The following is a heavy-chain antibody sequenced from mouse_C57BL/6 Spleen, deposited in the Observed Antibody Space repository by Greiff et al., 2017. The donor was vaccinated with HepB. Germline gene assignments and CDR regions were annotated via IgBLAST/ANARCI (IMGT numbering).Heavy chain of an antibody. CDR1: GFTFSSYA. CDR2: ISDGGSYT. D-gene: IGHD6-1*01. V-gene: IGHV5-4*03. J-gene: IGHJ4*01. Sequence: EVKLVESGGGLVKPGGSPKLSCAASGFTFSSYAMSWVRQTPEKRLEWVATISDGGSYTYYPDNVKGRFTISRDNAKNNLYLQMSHLKSEDTAMYYCAGSLPYYAMDYWGQGTSVTVSS. CDR3: AGSLPYYAMDY.